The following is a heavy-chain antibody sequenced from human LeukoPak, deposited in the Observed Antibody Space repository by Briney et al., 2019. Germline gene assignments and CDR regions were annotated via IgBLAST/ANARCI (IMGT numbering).Heavy chain of an antibody. D-gene: IGHD3-16*01. CDR2: MYSSGST. CDR3: VRRLLGSSYFPGIYPIDS. V-gene: IGHV4-39*01. Sequence: SETLSLTCTVSGGSISSSSHYWAWIRQPPGKGLEWIGIMYSSGSTSYNPSLKSRLTISVDTSRNQFSLRLSSVNAADTAVYYCVRRLLGSSYFPGIYPIDSWGQGTLVTVSS. J-gene: IGHJ4*02. CDR1: GGSISSSSHY.